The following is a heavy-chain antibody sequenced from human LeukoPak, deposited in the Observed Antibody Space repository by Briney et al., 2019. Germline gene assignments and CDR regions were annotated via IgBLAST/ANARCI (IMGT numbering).Heavy chain of an antibody. V-gene: IGHV3-9*01. CDR1: GFTFDDYA. J-gene: IGHJ4*02. CDR3: AKGLYYFDY. CDR2: ISWNSGSI. Sequence: GGSLRLSCAASGFTFDDYAMHWVRQAPGKGLEWVSGISWNSGSIGYADSVKGRFTISRDNAKNSLYLQMNSLRAEDTALYYCAKGLYYFDYWGQGTLVTVSS.